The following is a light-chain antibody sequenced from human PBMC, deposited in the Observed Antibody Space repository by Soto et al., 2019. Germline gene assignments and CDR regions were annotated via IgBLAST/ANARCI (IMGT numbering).Light chain of an antibody. CDR2: GAS. V-gene: IGKV1-5*01. J-gene: IGKJ1*01. CDR1: QSIRHY. CDR3: QHHNSYSQT. Sequence: DIQMTQSPPTLSASVGDRVTITCRASQSIRHYLAWYQQMPGKAPKLLIYGASTLQSGVSSRFIGSGSGTEFTLTISSLQPDDFGTYFCQHHNSYSQTFGQGTKVEIK.